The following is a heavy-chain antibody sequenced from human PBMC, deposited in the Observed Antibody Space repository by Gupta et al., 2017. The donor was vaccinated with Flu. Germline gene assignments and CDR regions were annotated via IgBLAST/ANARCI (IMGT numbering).Heavy chain of an antibody. CDR2: TRNEPNT. J-gene: IGHJ4*02. CDR3: TRDFAF. V-gene: IGHV3-72*01. CDR1: GFSFSDNY. Sequence: LSCAVSGFSFSDNYMDWVRQAPGKGLEWIGRTRNEPNTYAAAVKGRFTISRDDSSNSLYLQMHSLKTEDTAVYYCTRDFAFWGQGTRVTVSS.